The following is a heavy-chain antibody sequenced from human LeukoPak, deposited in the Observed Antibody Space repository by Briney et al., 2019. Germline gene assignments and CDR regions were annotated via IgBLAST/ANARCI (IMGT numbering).Heavy chain of an antibody. Sequence: SETLSLTCTVSGGSISSYYWSWIRQPPGKGLEGIGYIYYSGSTNYNPSLKSRVTISVDTSKNQFSLKLSSVTAADTAVYYCARDMGMATISPLGYWGQGTLVTVSS. D-gene: IGHD5-24*01. CDR1: GGSISSYY. CDR2: IYYSGST. V-gene: IGHV4-59*01. CDR3: ARDMGMATISPLGY. J-gene: IGHJ4*02.